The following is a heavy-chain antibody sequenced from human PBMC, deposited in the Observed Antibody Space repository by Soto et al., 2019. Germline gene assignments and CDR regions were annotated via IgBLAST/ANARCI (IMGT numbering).Heavy chain of an antibody. Sequence: GASVKATWKVRGYALTELSLQSVRQSPGKGLEWMGGFDPEDGETIYAQKFQGRVTMTEDTSTDTAYMELSSLRSEDTAVYYCATEDCSGGSCFRTFDIWGQGTMVTVSS. CDR1: GYALTELS. D-gene: IGHD2-15*01. CDR2: FDPEDGET. CDR3: ATEDCSGGSCFRTFDI. V-gene: IGHV1-24*01. J-gene: IGHJ3*02.